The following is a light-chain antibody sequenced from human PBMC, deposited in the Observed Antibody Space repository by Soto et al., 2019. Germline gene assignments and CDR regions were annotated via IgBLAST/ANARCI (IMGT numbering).Light chain of an antibody. V-gene: IGKV2-28*01. CDR2: LGS. CDR1: QTLLNSNGYNY. CDR3: MQALQSPRT. Sequence: DVVMTQSPLSLPVTPGEPASISCRSSQTLLNSNGYNYLDWYLQRPGQSPQLLIFLGSNRASGVPDRFSGRGSGTDFTLKISRVEAEDVGVYYCMQALQSPRTVGEGTKLEIK. J-gene: IGKJ2*02.